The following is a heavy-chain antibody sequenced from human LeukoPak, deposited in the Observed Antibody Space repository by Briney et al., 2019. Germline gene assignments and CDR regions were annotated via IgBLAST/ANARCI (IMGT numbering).Heavy chain of an antibody. CDR2: ISYNGSNK. CDR1: GFTFSSYA. Sequence: GGSLRLSYAASGFTFSSYAMHWVRQAPGKGLEWAAVISYNGSNKYYADSVKGRFTISRDNSKNTLYLQMNSLRAEDTAVYYCARESARVIVPNFDYWGQGTLVTVSS. D-gene: IGHD3-16*02. CDR3: ARESARVIVPNFDY. J-gene: IGHJ4*02. V-gene: IGHV3-30-3*01.